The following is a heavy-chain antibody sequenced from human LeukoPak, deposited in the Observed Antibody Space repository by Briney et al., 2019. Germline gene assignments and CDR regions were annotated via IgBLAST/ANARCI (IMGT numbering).Heavy chain of an antibody. CDR2: IRYDGSNK. J-gene: IGHJ4*02. V-gene: IGHV3-30*02. CDR1: GFTFSSYG. Sequence: PGGSLRLSCAASGFTFSSYGMHWVRQAPGKGLEWVAFIRYDGSNKHYVDSVKGRFTISRDNSKNTLYLQMNSQRAEDTAVYYCATGSGSGWYGRLDYWGQGTLVTVSS. D-gene: IGHD6-19*01. CDR3: ATGSGSGWYGRLDY.